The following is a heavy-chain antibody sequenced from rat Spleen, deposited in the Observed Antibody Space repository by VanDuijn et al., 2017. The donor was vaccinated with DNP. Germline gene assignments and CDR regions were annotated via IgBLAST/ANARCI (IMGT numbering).Heavy chain of an antibody. CDR1: GFTFSNFA. CDR2: IGPSGGTT. V-gene: IGHV5-19*01. Sequence: EVQLVESGGGLVQPGRSLKLSCAASGFTFSNFAMHWIRQAPTKGLEWVASIGPSGGTTYYRDSVKGRFTISRDNTKDTLFLRMDTLRSEDTATYYCSTGEFGPYWFFDFWGPGTMVTVSS. D-gene: IGHD4-3*01. CDR3: STGEFGPYWFFDF. J-gene: IGHJ1*01.